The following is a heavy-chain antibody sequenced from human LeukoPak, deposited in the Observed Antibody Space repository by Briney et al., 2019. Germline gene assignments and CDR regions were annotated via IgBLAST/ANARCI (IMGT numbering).Heavy chain of an antibody. V-gene: IGHV3-23*01. CDR1: GFTFSSHG. CDR3: SKDDAWLQYGN. CDR2: ISPNGVIT. J-gene: IGHJ4*02. D-gene: IGHD5-24*01. Sequence: GGSLRLSCAASGFTFSSHGMNWVRQAPGKGLEWVSGISPNGVITYYADSVKGRFTISRDNSKGTVYLQMNSLRPEDTAVYYCSKDDAWLQYGNWGRGTLVTVSS.